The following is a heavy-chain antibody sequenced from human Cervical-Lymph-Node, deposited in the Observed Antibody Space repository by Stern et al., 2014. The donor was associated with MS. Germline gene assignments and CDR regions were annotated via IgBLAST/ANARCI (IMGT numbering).Heavy chain of an antibody. CDR3: ARDLLWFGEFDWGAMDV. CDR1: GFNFSSYA. J-gene: IGHJ6*02. D-gene: IGHD3-10*01. V-gene: IGHV3-30-3*01. CDR2: ISYDGSKA. Sequence: VQLEESGGGVVQPGRSLRLSCAATGFNFSSYAMQWVRQAPGKGLEWEAVISYDGSKAYYADSVKGRFTIARDNSKKTLFLQMNSLRPEDTADYYCARDLLWFGEFDWGAMDVWGHGTTVTVSS.